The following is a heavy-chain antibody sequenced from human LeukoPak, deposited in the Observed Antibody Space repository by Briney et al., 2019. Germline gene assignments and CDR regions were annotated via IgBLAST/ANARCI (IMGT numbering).Heavy chain of an antibody. CDR2: ISYDGSNK. Sequence: GGSLRLSCAASGFTFSSYAMHWVRQAPGKGLEWVAVISYDGSNKYYADSVKGRFTISRDNSKNTLYLRMNSLRAEDTAVYYCARSQFLYYDSFGAFDIWGQGTMVTVSS. CDR1: GFTFSSYA. D-gene: IGHD3-22*01. V-gene: IGHV3-30*04. J-gene: IGHJ3*02. CDR3: ARSQFLYYDSFGAFDI.